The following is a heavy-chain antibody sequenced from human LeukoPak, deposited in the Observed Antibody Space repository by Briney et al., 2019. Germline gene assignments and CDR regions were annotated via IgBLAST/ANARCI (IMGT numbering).Heavy chain of an antibody. CDR2: IYHSGST. D-gene: IGHD5-24*01. CDR1: GYSISSGYY. J-gene: IGHJ4*02. Sequence: PSETLSLTCTVSGYSISSGYYWGWIRQPPGKGLEWIGSIYHSGSTYYNPSLKSRVTISVDTSKNQFSLKLSSVTAADTAVYYCASQRASPTFDYWGQGTLVTVSS. V-gene: IGHV4-38-2*02. CDR3: ASQRASPTFDY.